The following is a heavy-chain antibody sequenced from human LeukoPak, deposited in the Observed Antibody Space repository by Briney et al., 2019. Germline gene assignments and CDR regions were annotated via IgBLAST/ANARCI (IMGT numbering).Heavy chain of an antibody. CDR3: VSGGSYLTK. CDR2: IYFSGTT. D-gene: IGHD3-10*01. V-gene: IGHV4-59*01. J-gene: IGHJ4*02. Sequence: PSETLSLTCTVSGGSISSYWCWIRQSPGKGLEWIGYIYFSGTTNYNPSLKSRLTISIDRSRNQFSLKLSSVTAADTAIYYCVSGGSYLTKWGQGTLVTVSS. CDR1: GGSISSY.